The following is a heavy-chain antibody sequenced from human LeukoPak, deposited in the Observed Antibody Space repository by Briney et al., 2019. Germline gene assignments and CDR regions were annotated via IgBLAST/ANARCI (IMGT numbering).Heavy chain of an antibody. V-gene: IGHV3-13*01. D-gene: IGHD3-22*01. CDR2: IDTTGDT. J-gene: IGHJ3*02. CDR3: ARGKSDSI. CDR1: GFNFSRYV. Sequence: GGSLRLSCSASGFNFSRYVMHWVRQTPGKGVEWVSTIDTTGDTYYPDSVKDRFTFSRENAKNSLYLQMSSLRAGDTAIYYFARGKSDSIWGQGTMVTVSS.